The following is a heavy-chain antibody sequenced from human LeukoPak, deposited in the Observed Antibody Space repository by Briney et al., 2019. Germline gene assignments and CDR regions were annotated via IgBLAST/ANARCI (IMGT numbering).Heavy chain of an antibody. D-gene: IGHD5-12*01. CDR2: ISAYNGNT. CDR3: ARGVSGYSGYVKVFDY. J-gene: IGHJ4*02. CDR1: GYTFTSYG. V-gene: IGHV1-18*01. Sequence: ASVKVSCKASGYTFTSYGISWVRQAPGQGLEWMGWISAYNGNTNYAQKLLGRVTMTTDTSTSTAYMELRSLRSDDTAVYYCARGVSGYSGYVKVFDYWGQGTLVTVSS.